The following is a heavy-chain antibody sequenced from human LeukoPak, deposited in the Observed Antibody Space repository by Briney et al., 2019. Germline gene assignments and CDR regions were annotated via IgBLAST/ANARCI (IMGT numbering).Heavy chain of an antibody. CDR3: AKSIYDFWSGPNYYYYYMDV. CDR1: GFTVSSNY. D-gene: IGHD3-3*01. J-gene: IGHJ6*03. Sequence: GGSLRLSCAASGFTVSSNYMSWVRQAPGKGLEWVSAISGSGGSTYYADSVKGRFTISRDNSKNTLYLQMNSLRAEDTAVYYCAKSIYDFWSGPNYYYYYMDVWGKGTTVTVSS. CDR2: ISGSGGST. V-gene: IGHV3-23*01.